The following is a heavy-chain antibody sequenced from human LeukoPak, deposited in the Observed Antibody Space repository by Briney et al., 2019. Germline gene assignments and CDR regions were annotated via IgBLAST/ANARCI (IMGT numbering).Heavy chain of an antibody. CDR2: INSDGSWT. J-gene: IGHJ4*02. D-gene: IGHD6-6*01. CDR1: GNYW. V-gene: IGHV3-74*01. CDR3: ARGPNSNWSGLDF. Sequence: GGSLRLSCAASGNYWMHWVRQAPGKGLVWVSHINSDGSWTSYADSVKGRFTISKDNAKNTVYLQMNSLRAEDTAVYYCARGPNSNWSGLDFWGQGTLLTVSS.